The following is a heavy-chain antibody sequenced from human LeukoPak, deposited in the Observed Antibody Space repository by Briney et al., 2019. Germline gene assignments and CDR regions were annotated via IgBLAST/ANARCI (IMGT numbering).Heavy chain of an antibody. CDR3: AKYCKRSGYYGGGYDY. Sequence: GGSLRLSCAASGFTFINYAMGWVRQAPGKGLEWVSAITSDEKTFYADSVKGRFTISRDNSKNTLHLQMNSLRAEDTAVYYCAKYCKRSGYYGGGYDYWGHGTLVTVSS. J-gene: IGHJ4*01. CDR1: GFTFINYA. V-gene: IGHV3-23*01. D-gene: IGHD3-22*01. CDR2: ITSDEKT.